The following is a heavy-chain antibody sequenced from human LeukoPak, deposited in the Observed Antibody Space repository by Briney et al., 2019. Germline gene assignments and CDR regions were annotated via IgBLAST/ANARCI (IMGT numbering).Heavy chain of an antibody. CDR1: GGSISSYY. V-gene: IGHV4-59*01. CDR2: IYYSGST. J-gene: IGHJ6*03. D-gene: IGHD1-1*01. Sequence: SETLSLTCTVSGGSISSYYWSWIRQPPGKGLEWIGYIYYSGSTNYNPSLKSRVTISVDTSKNQLSLKLSFVTAADTAVYYCARVLTTGTTDYYYYMDVWGKGTTVTVSS. CDR3: ARVLTTGTTDYYYYMDV.